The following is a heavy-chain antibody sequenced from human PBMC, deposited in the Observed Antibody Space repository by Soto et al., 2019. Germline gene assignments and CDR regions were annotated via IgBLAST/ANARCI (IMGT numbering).Heavy chain of an antibody. Sequence: SVKVSCKASGDTLSSYAISWVRQAPGQGLEWMGGIIPIFGTANYAQKFQGRVTITADESTSTAYMELSSLRSEDTAVYYCARDIYYYDSSGYYDYWGQGTLVTVSS. D-gene: IGHD3-22*01. CDR3: ARDIYYYDSSGYYDY. CDR2: IIPIFGTA. CDR1: GDTLSSYA. J-gene: IGHJ4*02. V-gene: IGHV1-69*13.